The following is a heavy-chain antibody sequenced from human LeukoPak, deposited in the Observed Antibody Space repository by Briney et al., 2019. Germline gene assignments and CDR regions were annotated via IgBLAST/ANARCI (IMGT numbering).Heavy chain of an antibody. Sequence: SETLSLTCAVSGYSISSGYYWGWIRQPPGKGLEWIGSIYHSGSTYYNASLKSRVTISVDTSKNQFSLKLSSVTAADTAVYYCARTIDGYNPDFDYWGQGTLVTVSS. V-gene: IGHV4-38-2*01. CDR1: GYSISSGYY. J-gene: IGHJ4*02. CDR2: IYHSGST. CDR3: ARTIDGYNPDFDY. D-gene: IGHD5-24*01.